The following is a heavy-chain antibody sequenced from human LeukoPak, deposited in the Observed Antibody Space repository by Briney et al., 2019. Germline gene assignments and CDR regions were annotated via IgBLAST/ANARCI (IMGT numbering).Heavy chain of an antibody. CDR2: INPNSGGT. D-gene: IGHD3-22*01. Sequence: ASVKVSCKASGYTFTGYYMHWVRQAPGQGLEWMGWINPNSGGTNYAQKFQGRVTMTRDTSISTAYMELSRLRSDDTAVYYCARGNYDGSGYDFWGLDYYYYMDVWGKGTTVTVSS. CDR3: ARGNYDGSGYDFWGLDYYYYMDV. V-gene: IGHV1-2*02. J-gene: IGHJ6*03. CDR1: GYTFTGYY.